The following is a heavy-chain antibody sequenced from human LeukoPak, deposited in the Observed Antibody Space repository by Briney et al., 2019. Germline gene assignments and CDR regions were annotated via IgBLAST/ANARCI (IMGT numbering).Heavy chain of an antibody. D-gene: IGHD2-15*01. V-gene: IGHV2-5*02. CDR3: ARSPGVVVAATPVGRGLNFDY. CDR1: GFSLSTSGVG. J-gene: IGHJ4*02. CDR2: IYWDDDK. Sequence: SGPTLVKPTQTLTLTCTFSGFSLSTSGVGVGWIRQPPGKALEWLALIYWDDDKRYSPSLKSRLTITKDTSKNQVVLTMTNMDPVDTATYYCARSPGVVVAATPVGRGLNFDYWGQGTLVTVSS.